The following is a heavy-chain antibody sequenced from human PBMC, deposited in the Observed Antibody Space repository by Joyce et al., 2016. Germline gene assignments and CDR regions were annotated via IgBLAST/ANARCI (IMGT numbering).Heavy chain of an antibody. J-gene: IGHJ6*02. D-gene: IGHD3-10*01. CDR3: TSGHYYGSGGRYYYYGTDV. CDR1: GFNFGGSA. CDR2: VRSKSNSYAT. V-gene: IGHV3-73*01. Sequence: EVRLAESGGGLVQPGGSLKLSCAASGFNFGGSAMHWVRQASGKGLELIGHVRSKSNSYATAYAASLRGRFTISRDDSKNTAYLQMNSLKTEDTAVYYCTSGHYYGSGGRYYYYGTDVWGQGTTVTVSS.